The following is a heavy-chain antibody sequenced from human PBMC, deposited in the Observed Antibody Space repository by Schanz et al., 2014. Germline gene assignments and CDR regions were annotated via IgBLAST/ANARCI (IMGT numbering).Heavy chain of an antibody. V-gene: IGHV1-18*01. CDR2: ISVYTGNA. D-gene: IGHD3-9*01. J-gene: IGHJ5*02. Sequence: QVQLVQSGAEVKKPGATVKVSCKASGYIFINSGISWVRQAPGQGLEWMGWISVYTGNAKYGQKVQDRVTMTADTSTNTAYMELRSLRSDDTAVYYCAKAEYDILTDSYSRLDPWGQGTLVTVSS. CDR1: GYIFINSG. CDR3: AKAEYDILTDSYSRLDP.